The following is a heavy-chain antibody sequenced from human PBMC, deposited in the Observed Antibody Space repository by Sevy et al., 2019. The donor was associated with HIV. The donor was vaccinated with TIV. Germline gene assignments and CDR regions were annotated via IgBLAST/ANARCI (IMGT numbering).Heavy chain of an antibody. Sequence: SETLSLTCIVSGASISNTAYYWGWIRQSPGKGLEWIASIRHGGYTFYNPSLKSRVTISADTSKNQFSLKLTSVSAADASIVYCVGPKLAYTNGLHYFDYWGQGTVVTVSS. D-gene: IGHD2-21*01. V-gene: IGHV4-39*03. CDR1: GASISNTAYY. J-gene: IGHJ4*02. CDR2: IRHGGYT. CDR3: VGPKLAYTNGLHYFDY.